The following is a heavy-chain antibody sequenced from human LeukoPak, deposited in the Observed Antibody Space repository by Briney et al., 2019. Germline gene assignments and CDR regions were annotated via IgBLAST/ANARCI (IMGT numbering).Heavy chain of an antibody. J-gene: IGHJ5*02. V-gene: IGHV3-11*01. D-gene: IGHD6-13*01. CDR1: GFTFSDYY. CDR2: ISSSVSTK. CDR3: ARVSQRQLVLRT. Sequence: GGSLRLSWAASGFTFSDYYMSWIRQAPGRGLEWVSYISSSVSTKYYADSVKGRFTISRDNAKTSLYLQMNSLRAEDTAVYYCARVSQRQLVLRTWGQGTLVTVSS.